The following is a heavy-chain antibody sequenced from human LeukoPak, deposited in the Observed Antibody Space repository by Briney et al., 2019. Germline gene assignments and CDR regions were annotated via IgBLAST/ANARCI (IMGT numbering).Heavy chain of an antibody. V-gene: IGHV4-31*01. CDR3: ARDRGYGSGSYGLERAFDI. CDR1: GGSISSGGYY. CDR2: IYYSGST. J-gene: IGHJ3*02. Sequence: SETLSLTCTVSGGSISSGGYYWSWIRQHPGKGLEWIGYIYYSGSTYYNPSLKSQVTISVDTSKNQFSLKLSSVTAADTAVYYCARDRGYGSGSYGLERAFDIWGQGTMVTVSS. D-gene: IGHD3-10*01.